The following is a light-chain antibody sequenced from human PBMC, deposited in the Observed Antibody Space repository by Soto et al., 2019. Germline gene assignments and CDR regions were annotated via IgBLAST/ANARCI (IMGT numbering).Light chain of an antibody. V-gene: IGLV2-23*01. CDR1: NSDVGSYNL. J-gene: IGLJ2*01. CDR2: EDN. CDR3: CSYAGSLV. Sequence: QSALTQPASVSGSPRQSITISCTGTNSDVGSYNLVSWYQLHPGKAPKLMIYEDNKRPSGVSSRFSGSKSGNTASLTISGLQAEDETDYYCCSYAGSLVFGGGTKLTV.